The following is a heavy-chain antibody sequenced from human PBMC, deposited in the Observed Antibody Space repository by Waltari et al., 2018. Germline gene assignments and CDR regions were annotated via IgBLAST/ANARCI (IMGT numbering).Heavy chain of an antibody. Sequence: EVQLVESGGGLVQPGGSLRLSCAASGFTFSSYWMSWVRQAPGKGVEWVANIKQDGSEKYYGDSVKGRFTISRDNAKNSLYLQMNSLRAEDTAVYYCARDRIAVAGPVFDYWGQGTLVTVSS. D-gene: IGHD6-19*01. J-gene: IGHJ4*02. V-gene: IGHV3-7*04. CDR2: IKQDGSEK. CDR3: ARDRIAVAGPVFDY. CDR1: GFTFSSYW.